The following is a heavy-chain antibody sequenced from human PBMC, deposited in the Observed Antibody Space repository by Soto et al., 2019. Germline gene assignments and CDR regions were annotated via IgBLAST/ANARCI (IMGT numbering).Heavy chain of an antibody. D-gene: IGHD4-17*01. CDR1: GFTFSSYA. J-gene: IGHJ3*02. Sequence: GGPLRLSCAASGFTFSSYAMSWVRQAPGKGLERVSAISGSGGSTYYADNVKGRFTISRDNSKNTLYLQMNSLRAEDTAVYYCAKDLYGDYVSRAFDIWGQGTMVTVSS. V-gene: IGHV3-23*01. CDR3: AKDLYGDYVSRAFDI. CDR2: ISGSGGST.